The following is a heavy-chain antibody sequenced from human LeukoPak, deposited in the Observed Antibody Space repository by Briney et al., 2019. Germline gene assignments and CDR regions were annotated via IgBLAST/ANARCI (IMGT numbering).Heavy chain of an antibody. V-gene: IGHV3-23*01. CDR3: AKWELTTVTTVWFDP. J-gene: IGHJ5*02. CDR2: ISGSGGST. D-gene: IGHD4-17*01. Sequence: GGPLRLSCAASGFTFSSYAMSWVRQAPGKGLEWVSAISGSGGSTYYADSVKGRFTISRDNSKNTLYLQMNSLRAEDTAVYYCAKWELTTVTTVWFDPWGQGTLVTDPS. CDR1: GFTFSSYA.